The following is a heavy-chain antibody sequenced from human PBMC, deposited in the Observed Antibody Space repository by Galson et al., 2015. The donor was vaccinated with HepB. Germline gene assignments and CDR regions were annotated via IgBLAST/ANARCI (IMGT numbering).Heavy chain of an antibody. V-gene: IGHV7-4-1*02. CDR1: GYTFTSYA. CDR3: ARAGGGYCSGGSCYRYPISMGNY. Sequence: SVKVSCKASGYTFTSYAMNWVRQAPGQGLEWMGWINTNTGNPTYAQGFTGRFVFSLDTSVSTAYLQISSLKAEDTAVYYCARAGGGYCSGGSCYRYPISMGNYWGQGTLVTVSS. CDR2: INTNTGNP. D-gene: IGHD2-15*01. J-gene: IGHJ4*02.